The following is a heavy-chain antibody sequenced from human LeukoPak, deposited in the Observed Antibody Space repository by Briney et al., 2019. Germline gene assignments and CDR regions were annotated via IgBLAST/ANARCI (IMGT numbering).Heavy chain of an antibody. J-gene: IGHJ4*02. CDR2: IYSGGST. V-gene: IGHV3-53*01. CDR1: GFTVSNNY. D-gene: IGHD3-3*01. Sequence: PGGSLRLSCAASGFTVSNNYMSWVRQAPGKGLEWVSVIYSGGSTDYADSVRGRFTISRDNSKNTLYLQMNSLRAEDTAVYYCARKGYDFWSGYHKDYYFDYWGQGTLVTVSS. CDR3: ARKGYDFWSGYHKDYYFDY.